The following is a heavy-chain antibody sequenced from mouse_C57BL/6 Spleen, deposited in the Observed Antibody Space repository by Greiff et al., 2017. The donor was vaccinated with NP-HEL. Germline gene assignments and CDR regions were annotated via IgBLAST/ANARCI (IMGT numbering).Heavy chain of an antibody. J-gene: IGHJ2*01. D-gene: IGHD3-2*02. Sequence: VQLQQSGAELVKPGASVKISCKASGYAFSSYWMNWVKQRPGKGLEWIGQIYPGDGDTNYNGKFTGKATLTADKSSSTAYMQLSSLTSEDSAVYFCAVDSSGYYFDYWGQGTTLTVSS. V-gene: IGHV1-80*01. CDR2: IYPGDGDT. CDR3: AVDSSGYYFDY. CDR1: GYAFSSYW.